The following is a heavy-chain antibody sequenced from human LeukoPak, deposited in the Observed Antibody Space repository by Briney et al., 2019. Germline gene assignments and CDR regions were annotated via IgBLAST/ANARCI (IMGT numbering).Heavy chain of an antibody. CDR3: ARDHRDCSGGSCYYFDY. CDR2: IYYSGST. CDR1: GGSISSYY. V-gene: IGHV4-59*01. J-gene: IGHJ4*02. Sequence: SETLSLTCTVSGGSISSYYWSWIRQPPGKGLEWIGYIYYSGSTNYNPSLKSRVTISVDTSKNQFSLKLSSVTAADTAVYYCARDHRDCSGGSCYYFDYWGQGTLVTVSS. D-gene: IGHD2-15*01.